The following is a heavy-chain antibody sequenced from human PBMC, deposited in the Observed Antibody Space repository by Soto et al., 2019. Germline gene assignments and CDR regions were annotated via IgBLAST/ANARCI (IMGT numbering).Heavy chain of an antibody. CDR2: ISISGSTI. Sequence: PGGSRRRSWAASGFTFSYYCMSWIRQAPGKGLEWVSYISISGSTIYYADSVKGRFTISRDNAKNSLYLQMNSLRAEDTAVYYCVRDLYYDILTGPNWFDPWGQGTLVTVSS. D-gene: IGHD3-9*01. CDR3: VRDLYYDILTGPNWFDP. J-gene: IGHJ5*02. CDR1: GFTFSYYC. V-gene: IGHV3-11*01.